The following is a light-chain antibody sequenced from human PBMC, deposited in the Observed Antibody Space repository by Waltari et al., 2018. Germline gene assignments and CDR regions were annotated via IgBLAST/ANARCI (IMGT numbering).Light chain of an antibody. CDR3: QQYYSTPPVT. CDR1: PRVLYSSNNKNY. J-gene: IGKJ5*01. CDR2: WAS. Sequence: DIVMTQSPDSLAVSLGERATINCKSSPRVLYSSNNKNYLAWYQQKPGQPPKLLIYWASTRESGVPDRFSGSGSGTDFTLTISSLRAEDVAVYYCQQYYSTPPVTFGQGTRLEIK. V-gene: IGKV4-1*01.